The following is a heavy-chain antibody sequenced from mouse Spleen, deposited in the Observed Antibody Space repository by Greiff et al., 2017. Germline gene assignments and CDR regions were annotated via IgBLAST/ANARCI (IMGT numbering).Heavy chain of an antibody. CDR1: GYTFTSYW. V-gene: IGHV1-53*01. CDR3: ARGITTASWFAY. J-gene: IGHJ3*01. CDR2: INPSNGGT. Sequence: VKLQQPGTELVKPGASVKLSCKASGYTFTSYWMHWVKQRPGQGLEWIGNINPSNGGTNYNEKFKSKATLTVDKSSSTAYMQLSSLTSEDSAVYYCARGITTASWFAYWGQGTLVTVSA. D-gene: IGHD1-2*01.